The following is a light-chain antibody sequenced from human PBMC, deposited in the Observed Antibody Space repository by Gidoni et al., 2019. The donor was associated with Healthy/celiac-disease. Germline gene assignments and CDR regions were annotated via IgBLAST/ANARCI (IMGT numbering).Light chain of an antibody. V-gene: IGKV1-9*01. J-gene: IGKJ1*01. Sequence: DIQLTQSPSFLSASVGDRVTITCRASQVISSDLAWYKQKPGKAPKLLIYAASTLQSGVPSRFSGSGSGTEFTLTISSLQPEDFATYYCQQLNSYPQTFGQGTKVEIK. CDR2: AAS. CDR1: QVISSD. CDR3: QQLNSYPQT.